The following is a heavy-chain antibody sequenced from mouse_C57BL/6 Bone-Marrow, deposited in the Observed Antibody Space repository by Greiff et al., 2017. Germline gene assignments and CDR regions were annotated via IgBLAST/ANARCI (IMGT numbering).Heavy chain of an antibody. CDR3: ARSRGKPSCGAF. V-gene: IGHV1-50*01. CDR2: IDPSDSYT. CDR1: GYTFTSYW. J-gene: IGHJ3*01. D-gene: IGHD2-1*01. Sequence: QVQLQQPGAELVKPGASVKLSCKASGYTFTSYWMQWVKQRPGQGLEWIGEIDPSDSYTNYNQKSKGKATLTVDTASSTAYMQLSSLTSEDSAVYDCARSRGKPSCGAFWVRGTVVTVSA.